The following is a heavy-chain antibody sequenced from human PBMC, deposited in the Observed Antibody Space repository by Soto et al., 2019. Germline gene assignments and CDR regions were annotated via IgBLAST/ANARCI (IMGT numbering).Heavy chain of an antibody. J-gene: IGHJ5*01. CDR1: GFTFSNGW. Sequence: EVQLVESGGGLVKPGGSLRLSCAASGFTFSNGWMSWVRQAPGKGLESVGRIKSKIAGGTTDYSAPVKGRFTISRDDSKHTLYPQMNSLKTEDTAVYYCATDSTQAFCDGGPCYSLQTKINDSWGQGTLVTVSS. V-gene: IGHV3-15*01. D-gene: IGHD2-21*01. CDR3: ATDSTQAFCDGGPCYSLQTKINDS. CDR2: IKSKIAGGTT.